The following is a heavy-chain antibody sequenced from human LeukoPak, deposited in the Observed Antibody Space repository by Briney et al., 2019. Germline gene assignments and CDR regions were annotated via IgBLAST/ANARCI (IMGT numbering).Heavy chain of an antibody. V-gene: IGHV4-61*02. Sequence: SQTLSLTCSVSGASISSGLYYWNWIRQPAGKGLDWIGRIFESGKTNYNPSLNSRVTISVDTSKNQFSLKLRSVTAIDTAVYYCASSNWLRDANFDNWGQGTLVTVSS. D-gene: IGHD1-1*01. CDR2: IFESGKT. CDR1: GASISSGLYY. CDR3: ASSNWLRDANFDN. J-gene: IGHJ4*02.